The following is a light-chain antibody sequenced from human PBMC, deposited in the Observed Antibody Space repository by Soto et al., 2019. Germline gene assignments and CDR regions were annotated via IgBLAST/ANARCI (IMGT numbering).Light chain of an antibody. CDR2: EVS. J-gene: IGLJ1*01. Sequence: QSALTQPPSASGSPGQSVTISCTGTSSDVGGCKFVSWYQQYPGKAPKLIIYEVSKRPSGVPDRFSGSKSGNTASLTVSGLQAEDEGDYYCSSCAGSNNPYVFGTGTKVTVL. CDR3: SSCAGSNNPYV. V-gene: IGLV2-8*01. CDR1: SSDVGGCKF.